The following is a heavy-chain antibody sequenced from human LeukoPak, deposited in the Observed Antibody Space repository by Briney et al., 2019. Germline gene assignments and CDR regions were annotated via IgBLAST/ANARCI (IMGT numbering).Heavy chain of an antibody. CDR1: GYTFTSYD. Sequence: ASVKVSCKASGYTFTSYDIKWVRQATGQGLEWMGWINPNNGNTGYAQKFQGRVTMTRNTSISTAYMELSSLRSEDTAVYFCARGPSRLGMRLGERMAWSDPWGQGTLVTVSS. CDR2: INPNNGNT. J-gene: IGHJ5*02. CDR3: ARGPSRLGMRLGERMAWSDP. V-gene: IGHV1-8*01. D-gene: IGHD3-16*01.